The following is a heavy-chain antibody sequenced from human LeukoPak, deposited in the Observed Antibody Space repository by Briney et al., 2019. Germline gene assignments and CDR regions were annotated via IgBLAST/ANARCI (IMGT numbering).Heavy chain of an antibody. CDR2: ISNTGSTI. CDR1: GFTFSDYY. D-gene: IGHD4-17*01. V-gene: IGHV3-11*01. CDR3: ARPRGYGDYGPDY. Sequence: GGSLRLSCAASGFTFSDYYMSWIRQAPGKGLEWVSYISNTGSTIYYADSVKGRFTISRDSAKNSLYLQLNSLRVEDTAVYYCARPRGYGDYGPDYWGQGTLVTVSS. J-gene: IGHJ4*02.